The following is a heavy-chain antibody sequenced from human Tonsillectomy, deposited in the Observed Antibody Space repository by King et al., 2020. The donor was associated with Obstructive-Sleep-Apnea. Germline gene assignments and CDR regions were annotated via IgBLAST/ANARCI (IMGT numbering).Heavy chain of an antibody. Sequence: VQLVESGGGLFQPGGDLRLSCAASGFDLSNFWMHWVRQAPGKGLVWGARIKIDGSKTGYADFVKGRFTVSRDDDKNTLYLQMDSLRDEDTAVYYCTRGGAFPSGTYVFDSWGQGTLVTVSS. CDR2: IKIDGSKT. CDR3: TRGGAFPSGTYVFDS. CDR1: GFDLSNFW. D-gene: IGHD3-10*01. V-gene: IGHV3-74*01. J-gene: IGHJ4*02.